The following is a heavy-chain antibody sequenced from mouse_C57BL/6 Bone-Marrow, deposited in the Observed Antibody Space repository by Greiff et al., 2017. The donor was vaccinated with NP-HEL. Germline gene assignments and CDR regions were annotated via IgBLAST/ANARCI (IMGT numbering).Heavy chain of an antibody. Sequence: EVKLMESGGDLVKPGGSLKLSCAASGFTFSSYGMSWVRQTPDKRLEWVATISSGGSYTYYPDSVKGRFTLSRDNAKNTLYLQMSSLKSEDTAMYYCARRDGSSVFAYWGQGTLVTVSA. D-gene: IGHD1-1*01. CDR3: ARRDGSSVFAY. CDR2: ISSGGSYT. V-gene: IGHV5-6*02. CDR1: GFTFSSYG. J-gene: IGHJ3*01.